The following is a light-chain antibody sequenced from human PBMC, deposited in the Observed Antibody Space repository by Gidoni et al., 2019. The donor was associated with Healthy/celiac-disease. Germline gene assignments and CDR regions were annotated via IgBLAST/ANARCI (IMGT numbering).Light chain of an antibody. CDR2: DAS. Sequence: ATLSCRASQSVSSYLAWYQQTPGQAPRLLIYDASTRATGIPARFSGSGSGTDFTLTISSLEPEDFAVYYCQQRSNWPPGFTFGPGTKVDIK. J-gene: IGKJ3*01. CDR1: QSVSSY. V-gene: IGKV3-11*01. CDR3: QQRSNWPPGFT.